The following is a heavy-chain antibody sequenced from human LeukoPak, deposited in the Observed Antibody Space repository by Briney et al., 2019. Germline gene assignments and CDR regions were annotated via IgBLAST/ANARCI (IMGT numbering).Heavy chain of an antibody. CDR1: GFTFSSYA. J-gene: IGHJ4*02. V-gene: IGHV3-23*01. CDR3: ATNYYDSSGYFPDFDY. D-gene: IGHD3-22*01. Sequence: GGSLRLSCTASGFTFSSYAMNWVRQAPVKGREWVSTISGSGRNTYYADSVKGRFTISRDNSKNTLYLQMNSLRAEDTALYYCATNYYDSSGYFPDFDYWGQGALVSVSS. CDR2: ISGSGRNT.